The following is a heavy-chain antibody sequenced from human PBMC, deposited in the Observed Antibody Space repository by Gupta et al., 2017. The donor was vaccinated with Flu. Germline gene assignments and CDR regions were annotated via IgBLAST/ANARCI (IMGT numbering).Heavy chain of an antibody. CDR3: AHLYCSGGSCYTRRYYGMDV. D-gene: IGHD2-15*01. CDR1: GFSLSTSGVG. CDR2: IYWNDDK. Sequence: QITLKESGPTLVTPTQPLTLPCTFSGFSLSTSGVGVGWIRQPPGKALEWLALIYWNDDKRYSPSLKSRLTITKDTSKNQVVLTMTNMDPVDTATYYCAHLYCSGGSCYTRRYYGMDVWGQGTTVTVSS. J-gene: IGHJ6*02. V-gene: IGHV2-5*01.